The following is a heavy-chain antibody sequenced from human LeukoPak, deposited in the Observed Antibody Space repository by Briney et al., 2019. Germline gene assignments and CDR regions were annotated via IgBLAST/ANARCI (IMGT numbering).Heavy chain of an antibody. CDR2: ISRSGSPI. Sequence: GGSLRLSCAASGFYFSTSEMNWVRQAPGKGLEWVSYISRSGSPIYYADSVKDRFTVSRDDAKNSVYLQMNSLRADDTAMYYCARAAHRGFSFDYWGQGTLVTVSS. D-gene: IGHD3-10*01. J-gene: IGHJ4*02. CDR1: GFYFSTSE. V-gene: IGHV3-48*03. CDR3: ARAAHRGFSFDY.